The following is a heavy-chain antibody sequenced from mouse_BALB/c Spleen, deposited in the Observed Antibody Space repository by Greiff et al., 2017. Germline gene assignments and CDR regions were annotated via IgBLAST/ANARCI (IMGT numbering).Heavy chain of an antibody. CDR1: GFTFSSYA. Sequence: EVQRVESGGGLVKPGGSLKLSCAASGFTFSSYAMSWVRQTPEKRLEWVATISSGGSYTYYPDSVKGRFTMARDNAKNTLYLQMSSLRSEDTAMYYCARQDDDYDVRYAMDDWGQGTSVTVSS. D-gene: IGHD2-4*01. J-gene: IGHJ4*01. CDR3: ARQDDDYDVRYAMDD. CDR2: ISSGGSYT. V-gene: IGHV5-9-3*01.